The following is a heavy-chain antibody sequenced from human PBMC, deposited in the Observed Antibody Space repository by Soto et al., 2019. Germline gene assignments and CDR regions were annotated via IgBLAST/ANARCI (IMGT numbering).Heavy chain of an antibody. J-gene: IGHJ5*02. Sequence: QVQLVESGGGVVQPGRSLRLSCAASGFTFSSYAMHWVRQAPGKGLEWVAVISYDGSNKYYADSVKGRFTISRDNSKNTLYLQMNSLSAEDTAVYYCAREELRFFAWFDPWGQGTLVTVSS. V-gene: IGHV3-30-3*01. CDR1: GFTFSSYA. CDR2: ISYDGSNK. D-gene: IGHD3-3*01. CDR3: AREELRFFAWFDP.